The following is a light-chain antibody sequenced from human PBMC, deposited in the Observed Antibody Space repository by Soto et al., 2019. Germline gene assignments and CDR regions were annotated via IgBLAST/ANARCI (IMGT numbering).Light chain of an antibody. J-gene: IGKJ4*01. CDR1: QGISSY. CDR3: QQLTSYLVT. CDR2: KAS. V-gene: IGKV1-9*01. Sequence: LNISPSFLSSYIGDRVTISCRASQGISSYLSWYQQKPGKAPKLLIYKASTLKSGVPSRFSGSGSGTEFTLTISSLQPEDFTTYYCQQLTSYLVTFCGVTKVDIK.